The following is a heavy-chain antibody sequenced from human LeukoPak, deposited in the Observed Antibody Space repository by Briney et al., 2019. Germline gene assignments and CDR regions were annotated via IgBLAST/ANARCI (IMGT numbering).Heavy chain of an antibody. CDR1: GGSISSGSYY. D-gene: IGHD3-10*01. Sequence: PSETLSLTCTVSGGSISSGSYYWSWIRQPAGKGLEWIGRIYTSGSTNYNPSLKSRVTISVDTSKNQFSLKLSSVTAADTAVYYCARGHYYGSGSYYKDPWGQGTLVTVSS. CDR2: IYTSGST. CDR3: ARGHYYGSGSYYKDP. V-gene: IGHV4-61*02. J-gene: IGHJ5*02.